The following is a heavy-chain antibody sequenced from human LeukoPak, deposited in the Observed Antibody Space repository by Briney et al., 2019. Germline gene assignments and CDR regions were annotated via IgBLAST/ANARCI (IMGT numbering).Heavy chain of an antibody. CDR1: GFTFSSYA. CDR3: ARDQDNGDYTFHY. Sequence: PGGSLRLSCAASGFTFSSYAMHWVRQAPGKGLEWVAVISYDGSNKYYADSVKGRFTISRDNAKNSLYLQMNSLRAEDTAVYYCARDQDNGDYTFHYWGQGTLVTVSS. J-gene: IGHJ4*02. V-gene: IGHV3-30-3*01. D-gene: IGHD4-17*01. CDR2: ISYDGSNK.